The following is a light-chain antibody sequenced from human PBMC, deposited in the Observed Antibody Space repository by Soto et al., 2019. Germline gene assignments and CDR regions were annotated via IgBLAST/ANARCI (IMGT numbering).Light chain of an antibody. CDR2: GAS. V-gene: IGKV3-15*01. CDR1: QSLGGS. CDR3: QQYKNGWT. Sequence: IVMTQSPSTLSVSPGERATLSCRASQSLGGSLAWYQQKPGQAPRLLIYGASTRVTGIPARFSGSGSGTEFTLTINSLQSEDFAVYYCQQYKNGWTFGQGTKVDIK. J-gene: IGKJ1*01.